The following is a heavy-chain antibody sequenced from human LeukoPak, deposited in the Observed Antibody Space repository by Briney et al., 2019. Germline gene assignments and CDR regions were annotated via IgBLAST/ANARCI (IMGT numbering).Heavy chain of an antibody. CDR2: MYYSGST. V-gene: IGHV4-38-2*01. Sequence: LRLSCAASGFTLSDYSMTWIRQPPGKGLEWIGSMYYSGSTYYSPSLKSRVTISGDTSKSQFSLKLGSVTAADTAVYYCARYYYDSSGYYYLDYWGQGTLVTVSS. J-gene: IGHJ4*02. CDR1: GFTLSDYS. CDR3: ARYYYDSSGYYYLDY. D-gene: IGHD3-22*01.